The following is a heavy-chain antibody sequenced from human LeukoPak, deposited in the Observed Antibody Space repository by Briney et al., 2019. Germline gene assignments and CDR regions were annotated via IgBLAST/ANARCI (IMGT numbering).Heavy chain of an antibody. D-gene: IGHD5-12*01. CDR1: GYTFTSYY. V-gene: IGHV1-46*01. CDR3: ARAVDIVATRVEWLLAYFDY. J-gene: IGHJ4*02. CDR2: INPSGGST. Sequence: ASVKVSCKASGYTFTSYYMHWVRQAPGQGLEWMGIINPSGGSTSYAQKFQGRVTMTRDMSTSTAYMELRSLRSDDTAVYYCARAVDIVATRVEWLLAYFDYWGQGTLVTVSS.